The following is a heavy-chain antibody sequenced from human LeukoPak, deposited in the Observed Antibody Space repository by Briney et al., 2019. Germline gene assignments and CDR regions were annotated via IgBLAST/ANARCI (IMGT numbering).Heavy chain of an antibody. CDR2: INHSGGT. J-gene: IGHJ4*02. Sequence: HSETLSLTCALYGGSFSNYHWTWIRQPPGKGLEWIGEINHSGGTDYNPSLRSRLTISADTSKKQFSLQLSSVTAADTGVYYCARVSDIMISFGGGISYFDYWGQGSLVTVSS. CDR1: GGSFSNYH. V-gene: IGHV4-34*01. CDR3: ARVSDIMISFGGGISYFDY. D-gene: IGHD3-16*02.